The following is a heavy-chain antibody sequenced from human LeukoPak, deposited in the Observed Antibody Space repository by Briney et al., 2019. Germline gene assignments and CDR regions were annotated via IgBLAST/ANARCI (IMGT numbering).Heavy chain of an antibody. CDR3: ARVNGVMGYFDY. J-gene: IGHJ4*02. Sequence: PSETLSLTCTVSGGSISSYYWSWIRQPPGKGLEWIGYIYYSGSTNYNPSLKSRVTISVDTSKNQFSLKLSSVTVADTAVYYCARVNGVMGYFDYWGQGTLVTVSS. CDR2: IYYSGST. V-gene: IGHV4-59*01. D-gene: IGHD3-16*01. CDR1: GGSISSYY.